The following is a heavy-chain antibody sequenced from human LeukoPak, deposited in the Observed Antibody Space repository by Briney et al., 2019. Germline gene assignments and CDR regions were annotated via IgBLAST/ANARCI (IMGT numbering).Heavy chain of an antibody. V-gene: IGHV3-48*03. CDR3: AELGITMTGGV. D-gene: IGHD3-10*02. J-gene: IGHJ6*04. Sequence: PGGSLRLSCPASGFTFSRYEMNSVRQAPGERLEWVSYISSSGTTIYYADSVKGRFTIYRDKAKNSLYLQMNSLRAEETAVYYCAELGITMTGGVWGKGTTVTISS. CDR2: ISSSGTTI. CDR1: GFTFSRYE.